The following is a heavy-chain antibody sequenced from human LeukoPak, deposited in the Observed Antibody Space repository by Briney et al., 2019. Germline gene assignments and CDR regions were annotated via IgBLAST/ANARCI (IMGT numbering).Heavy chain of an antibody. V-gene: IGHV1-2*02. D-gene: IGHD3-16*01. Sequence: ASVKVSCKGSGYTFSGYYMYWVRQAPGQGLEWMGWINPNSGGTNYAQKFQGRVTVTRDSSISTAYMELSRLESDDTAVYYCARDLMTTPTWDFDYWGQGTLVTVSS. CDR2: INPNSGGT. J-gene: IGHJ4*02. CDR3: ARDLMTTPTWDFDY. CDR1: GYTFSGYY.